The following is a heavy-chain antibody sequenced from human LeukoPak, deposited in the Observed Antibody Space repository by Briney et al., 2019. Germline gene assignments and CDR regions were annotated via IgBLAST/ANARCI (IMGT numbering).Heavy chain of an antibody. Sequence: SETLSLTCTVSGRSISSYYWSWIRQPPRKGLEWIGYIYYSGSTNYNPPLKTRVTISVDTSKNQFSLKLSSVTAADTAVYYCARVVAARTYYMDVWGKGTTVTVSS. D-gene: IGHD6-6*01. V-gene: IGHV4-59*01. CDR3: ARVVAARTYYMDV. CDR2: IYYSGST. CDR1: GRSISSYY. J-gene: IGHJ6*03.